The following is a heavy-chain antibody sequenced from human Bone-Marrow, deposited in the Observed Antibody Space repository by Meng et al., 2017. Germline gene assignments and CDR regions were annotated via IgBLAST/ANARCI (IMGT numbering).Heavy chain of an antibody. J-gene: IGHJ4*02. Sequence: EVQLVESGGGLVKPGGSLRLSCAASGFTFSNAWMNWVRQAPGRGLEWVGRIKSETDGGTTDYAAPVQGRFTISRDDSKNTLYLQMNSLKAEDTAIYYCTTDDAWGTDRYPDDYWGQGTLVTVSS. V-gene: IGHV3-15*01. CDR2: IKSETDGGTT. D-gene: IGHD3-16*02. CDR1: GFTFSNAW. CDR3: TTDDAWGTDRYPDDY.